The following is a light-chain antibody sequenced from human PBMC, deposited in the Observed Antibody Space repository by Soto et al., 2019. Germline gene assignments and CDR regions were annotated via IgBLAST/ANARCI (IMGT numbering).Light chain of an antibody. V-gene: IGKV1-12*01. J-gene: IGKJ1*01. CDR3: QQYNNWPRT. Sequence: DIQMTQSTSSVSASVGDRVTITCRASQAIDSWLAWYQQKPGEAPKLLIFTGSLLHSGVPPRFSGSGSGTDFTLTISSLQPEDFAVYYCQQYNNWPRTFGQGTKVDIK. CDR2: TGS. CDR1: QAIDSW.